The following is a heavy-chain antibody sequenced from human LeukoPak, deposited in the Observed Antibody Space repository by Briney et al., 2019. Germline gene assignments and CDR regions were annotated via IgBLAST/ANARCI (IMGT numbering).Heavy chain of an antibody. CDR2: IGPTGSDR. CDR3: ATETNGRHYDY. V-gene: IGHV3-21*06. CDR1: GLTFSTSG. D-gene: IGHD1-14*01. Sequence: GGSLRLSCTASGLTFSTSGFNWVRQAPGKGLEWVASIGPTGSDRYHADSIKGRFTISRDNANNFLYLQLNSLRAEDTAVYYCATETNGRHYDYWGQGTLLTVSS. J-gene: IGHJ4*02.